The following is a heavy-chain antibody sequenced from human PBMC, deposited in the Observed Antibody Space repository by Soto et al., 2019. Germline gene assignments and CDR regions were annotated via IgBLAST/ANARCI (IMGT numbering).Heavy chain of an antibody. CDR2: TYYRSKWYN. V-gene: IGHV6-1*01. J-gene: IGHJ6*02. Sequence: KQSQTLSLTCAISGNSVSSNSAAWNWIRQSPSRGLEWLGRTYYRSKWYNDYAVSVKSRITINPDTSKNQFSLQLNSVTPEDTAVYYCARDVGIAAAGTDGMDVWGQGTTVTVSS. CDR3: ARDVGIAAAGTDGMDV. D-gene: IGHD6-13*01. CDR1: GNSVSSNSAA.